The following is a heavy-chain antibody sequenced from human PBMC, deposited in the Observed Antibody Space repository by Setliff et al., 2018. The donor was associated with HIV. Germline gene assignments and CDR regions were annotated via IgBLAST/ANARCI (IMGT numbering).Heavy chain of an antibody. CDR1: GFTFTGSA. V-gene: IGHV1-58*01. CDR3: VADPSISMVRGLILGSTFDI. J-gene: IGHJ3*02. D-gene: IGHD3-10*01. Sequence: SVKVSCKASGFTFTGSAVQWVRQTRGQRLEWIGWIVVGRGDTNYAQQFQGRVTITRDMSTSTAYMELSSLRSEDTAVYYCVADPSISMVRGLILGSTFDIWGQGTMVTVSS. CDR2: IVVGRGDT.